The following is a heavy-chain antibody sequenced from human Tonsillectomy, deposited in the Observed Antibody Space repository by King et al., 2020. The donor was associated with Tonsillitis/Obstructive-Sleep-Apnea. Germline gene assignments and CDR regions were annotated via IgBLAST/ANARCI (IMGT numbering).Heavy chain of an antibody. CDR3: AKDSSVGDYSPGGKNFAY. D-gene: IGHD4-17*01. J-gene: IGHJ4*02. Sequence: VQLVESGGGLVQPGGSLRLSCAASGFTFTNYAMNWARQAPGTGLEWVSSINGGGGTTYYADSVKGRFTISRDNSKNTLYLQMHSLGVEDTAVYYCAKDSSVGDYSPGGKNFAYWGQGTLVTVSS. CDR2: INGGGGTT. CDR1: GFTFTNYA. V-gene: IGHV3-23*04.